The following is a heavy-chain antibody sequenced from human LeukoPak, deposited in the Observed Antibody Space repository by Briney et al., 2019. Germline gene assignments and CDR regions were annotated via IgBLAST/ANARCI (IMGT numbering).Heavy chain of an antibody. CDR1: GGSISTNNYY. V-gene: IGHV4-39*07. CDR3: AKLSGNSWRGPGY. CDR2: IFYSGST. J-gene: IGHJ4*02. D-gene: IGHD4-23*01. Sequence: SETLSLTCTVSGGSISTNNYYWGWIRQPPGKGLEWIGNIFYSGSTYYSPSLKSRVTISLDTSRNQFSLKLNSVTAADTAVYYCAKLSGNSWRGPGYWGQGTLVTVSS.